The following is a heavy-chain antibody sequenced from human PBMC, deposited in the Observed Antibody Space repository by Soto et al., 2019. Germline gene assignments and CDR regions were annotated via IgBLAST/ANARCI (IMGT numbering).Heavy chain of an antibody. Sequence: ASVKVSCKASGYTFTSYGISWVRQAPGQGLEWMGWISAYNGTTNYAQKFQGRVTMTADESTSTAYMELSSLRSEDTAVYYCAREVYSSGHTARTPYYYYGMDVWGQGTTVTVSS. CDR3: AREVYSSGHTARTPYYYYGMDV. J-gene: IGHJ6*02. D-gene: IGHD6-19*01. V-gene: IGHV1-18*01. CDR2: ISAYNGTT. CDR1: GYTFTSYG.